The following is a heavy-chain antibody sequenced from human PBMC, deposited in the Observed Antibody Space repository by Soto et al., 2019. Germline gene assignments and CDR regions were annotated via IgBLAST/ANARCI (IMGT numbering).Heavy chain of an antibody. CDR1: GYTFTSYG. D-gene: IGHD4-17*01. CDR2: ISAYNGNT. J-gene: IGHJ3*02. V-gene: IGHV1-18*01. CDR3: ARDTGKSRYYTVTAFDI. Sequence: ASVKLSSKASGYTFTSYGISWVRQAPGQGLEWMGWISAYNGNTNYAQKLQGRVTMTTDTSTSTAYMELRSLRSDDTAVYYCARDTGKSRYYTVTAFDIWGQGTMVTVSS.